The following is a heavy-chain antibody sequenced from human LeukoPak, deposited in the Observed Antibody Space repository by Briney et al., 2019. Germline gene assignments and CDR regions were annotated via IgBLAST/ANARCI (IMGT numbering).Heavy chain of an antibody. Sequence: GGSLRLSCAASGFTFSNAWMSWVRQAPGKGLEWVAVTSSDGSNKYYADSVKGRFTISRDNSKNTLYLQMNSLRAEDTAVYYCAKDPIAVAGNNYYGMDVWGQGTTVTVSS. J-gene: IGHJ6*02. CDR3: AKDPIAVAGNNYYGMDV. V-gene: IGHV3-30*18. CDR1: GFTFSNAW. D-gene: IGHD6-19*01. CDR2: TSSDGSNK.